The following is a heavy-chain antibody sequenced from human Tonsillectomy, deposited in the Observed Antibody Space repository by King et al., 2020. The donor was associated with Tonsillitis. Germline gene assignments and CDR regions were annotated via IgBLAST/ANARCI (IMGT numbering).Heavy chain of an antibody. J-gene: IGHJ4*02. CDR2: VYHTGNT. V-gene: IGHV4-39*01. Sequence: QLQESGPGLVKPSETLSLICTVSGGSISGSSYYWGWIRQPPGKGPEWIVNVYHTGNTYYNPSLKSRVSMSVDTSKNQFSLKLSSVNAADTAVYYCVRHIAYDFGSRSPAADYWGQGTLVTVSS. D-gene: IGHD3-10*01. CDR1: GGSISGSSYY. CDR3: VRHIAYDFGSRSPAADY.